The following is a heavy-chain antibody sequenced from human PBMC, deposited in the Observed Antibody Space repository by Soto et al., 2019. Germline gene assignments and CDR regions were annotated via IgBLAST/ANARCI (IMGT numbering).Heavy chain of an antibody. V-gene: IGHV3-11*06. CDR3: ARSPKYSSSWYGGYYFDY. J-gene: IGHJ4*02. CDR2: ISSSSSYT. CDR1: GFTFSDYY. Sequence: PGGSLRLSCAASGFTFSDYYMSWIRQAPGKGLEWVSYISSSSSYTNYADSVKGRFTISRDNAKNSLYLQMNSLRAEDTAVYYCARSPKYSSSWYGGYYFDYWGQGTLVTAPQ. D-gene: IGHD6-13*01.